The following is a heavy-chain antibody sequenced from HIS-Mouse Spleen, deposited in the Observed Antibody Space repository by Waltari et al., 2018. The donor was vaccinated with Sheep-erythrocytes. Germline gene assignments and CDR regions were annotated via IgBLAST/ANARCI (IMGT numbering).Heavy chain of an antibody. Sequence: EVQLLESGGGLVQPGGSLRLSCAASGLTFSSYAMSWVRQAPGKGLEWVSAISGSGGSTYYADSVKGRFTISRDNSKNTLYLQMNSLRAEDTAVYYCAKQTLRRTYFDYWGQGTLVTVSS. CDR3: AKQTLRRTYFDY. CDR1: GLTFSSYA. V-gene: IGHV3-23*01. CDR2: ISGSGGST. D-gene: IGHD4-17*01. J-gene: IGHJ4*02.